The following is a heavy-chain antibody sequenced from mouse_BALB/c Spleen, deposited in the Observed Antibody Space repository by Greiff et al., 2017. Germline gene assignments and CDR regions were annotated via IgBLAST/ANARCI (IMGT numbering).Heavy chain of an antibody. D-gene: IGHD2-3*01. CDR1: GYAFTNYL. CDR3: ARSGHDGYYGDY. V-gene: IGHV1-54*03. Sequence: QVQLQQSGAELVRPGTSVKVSCKASGYAFTNYLIEWVKQRPGQGLEWIGVINPGSGGTNYNEKFKGKATLTADKSSSTAYMQLSSLTSDDSAVYFCARSGHDGYYGDYWGQGTTLTVSS. CDR2: INPGSGGT. J-gene: IGHJ2*01.